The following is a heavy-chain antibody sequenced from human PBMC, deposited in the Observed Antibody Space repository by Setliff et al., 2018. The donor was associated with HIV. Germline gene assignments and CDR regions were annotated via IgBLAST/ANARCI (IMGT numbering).Heavy chain of an antibody. CDR1: GYTFLNYG. CDR2: INVGNGNT. CDR3: ARDSGMAVVGTWRRLDP. J-gene: IGHJ5*02. Sequence: ASVKVSCKASGYTFLNYGISWVRQTPGRGLEWMARINVGNGNTKTARKFQGRVALTTDTSTSTAHMELRNLRSDDTAVYYCARDSGMAVVGTWRRLDPWGQGTLVTVSS. D-gene: IGHD6-19*01. V-gene: IGHV1-18*01.